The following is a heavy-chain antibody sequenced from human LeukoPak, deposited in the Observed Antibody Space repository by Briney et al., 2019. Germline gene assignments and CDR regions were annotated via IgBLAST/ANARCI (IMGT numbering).Heavy chain of an antibody. D-gene: IGHD3-10*01. CDR2: ISSSSSYI. CDR3: ARNMVRGGDAFDI. J-gene: IGHJ3*02. CDR1: GFTFSSYS. Sequence: GGSLRLSCAASGFTFSSYSMNWVRQAPGKGLEWVSSISSSSSYIYYADSVKGRFTISRDNAKNSLYLQMNCLRAEDTAVYYCARNMVRGGDAFDIWGQGTMVTVSS. V-gene: IGHV3-21*01.